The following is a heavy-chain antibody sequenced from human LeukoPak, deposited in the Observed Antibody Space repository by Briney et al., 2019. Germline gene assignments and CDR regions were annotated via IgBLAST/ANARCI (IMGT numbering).Heavy chain of an antibody. V-gene: IGHV3-33*01. CDR2: IWFDGSEQ. D-gene: IGHD3-16*02. Sequence: PGGSLRLSCAASGFTFSTYAIHWVRQAPGKGLEWVAAIWFDGSEQYYADSVKGRFIISRDNSKSTSNLQLNSLRAEDTAVYYCAREGDSRWGELSPWGQGTLVTVSS. J-gene: IGHJ1*01. CDR3: AREGDSRWGELSP. CDR1: GFTFSTYA.